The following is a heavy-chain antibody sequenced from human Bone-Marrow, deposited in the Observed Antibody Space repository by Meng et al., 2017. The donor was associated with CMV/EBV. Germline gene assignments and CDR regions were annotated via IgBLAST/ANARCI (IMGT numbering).Heavy chain of an antibody. CDR3: ARARLGYCSSTSCYTYDY. Sequence: SETLSLTCRVSGGSMSSYYWSWIRQPPGKGLEWIGEINHSGSTNYNPSLKSRVTISVDTSKNQFSLKLSSVTAADTAVYYCARARLGYCSSTSCYTYDYWGQGTLVTVSS. V-gene: IGHV4-34*01. CDR2: INHSGST. CDR1: GGSMSSYY. D-gene: IGHD2-2*02. J-gene: IGHJ4*02.